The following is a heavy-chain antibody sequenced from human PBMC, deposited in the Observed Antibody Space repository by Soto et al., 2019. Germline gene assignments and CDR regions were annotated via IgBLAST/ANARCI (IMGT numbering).Heavy chain of an antibody. Sequence: GGSLRLSCAASGFTFSSYGMHWVRQAPGKGLEWVAVISYDGSNKYYADSVKGRFTISRDNSKNTLYLQMNSLRAEDTAVYYCAKDANDFWSGYYPTNWFDPWGQGTLVTVSS. CDR3: AKDANDFWSGYYPTNWFDP. CDR1: GFTFSSYG. CDR2: ISYDGSNK. D-gene: IGHD3-3*01. V-gene: IGHV3-30*18. J-gene: IGHJ5*02.